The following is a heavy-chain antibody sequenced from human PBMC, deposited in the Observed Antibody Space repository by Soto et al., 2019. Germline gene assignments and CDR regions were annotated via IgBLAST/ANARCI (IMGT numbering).Heavy chain of an antibody. CDR3: AASRGYDSSGYSGYYYGMDV. D-gene: IGHD3-22*01. Sequence: EVQLVESGGGLVQPGRSLRLSCAASGFTFDDYAMHWVRQRPGRGLEWVSGITWNSDKIGYPDSVNGRFSISRDNAKKSLYLQMNSLRPDDTALYYCAASRGYDSSGYSGYYYGMDVWGQGTTVTVSS. CDR2: ITWNSDKI. CDR1: GFTFDDYA. V-gene: IGHV3-9*01. J-gene: IGHJ6*02.